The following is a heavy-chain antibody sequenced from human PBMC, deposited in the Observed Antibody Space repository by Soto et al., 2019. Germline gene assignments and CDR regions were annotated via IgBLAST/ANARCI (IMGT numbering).Heavy chain of an antibody. Sequence: PSETLSLTCTVFSASLGDHYWAWIRQSPDKGLEWIGEVHPRGSTDDNPPLKSRLTLFLDTSKNQFPLKVAPVTAADTAVYFCARGKPSGYRFGPRNFFYYGLDVWGPGTTVTVSS. CDR2: VHPRGST. J-gene: IGHJ6*02. CDR1: SASLGDHY. D-gene: IGHD5-18*01. V-gene: IGHV4-34*01. CDR3: ARGKPSGYRFGPRNFFYYGLDV.